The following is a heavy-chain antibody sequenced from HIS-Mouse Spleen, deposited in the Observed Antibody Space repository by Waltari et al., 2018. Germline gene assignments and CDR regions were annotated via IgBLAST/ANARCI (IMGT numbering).Heavy chain of an antibody. CDR3: AREIPYSSSWYDWYFDL. D-gene: IGHD6-13*01. CDR1: GGSVSSSSYY. V-gene: IGHV4-39*07. CDR2: IYYSGST. Sequence: QLQLQESGPGLVKPSEPLSLTCTLSGGSVSSSSYYWRWIRQPPGKGLEWIGSIYYSGSTYYNPSLKSRVTIAVDTSKNQFSLKLSSVTAADTAVYYCAREIPYSSSWYDWYFDLWGRGTLVTVSS. J-gene: IGHJ2*01.